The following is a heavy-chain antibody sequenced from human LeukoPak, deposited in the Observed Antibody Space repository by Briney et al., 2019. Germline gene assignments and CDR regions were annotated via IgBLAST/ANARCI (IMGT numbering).Heavy chain of an antibody. CDR3: ARGWLAETTVVTPYNY. V-gene: IGHV1-69*13. CDR1: GYTFTSYY. Sequence: ASVKVSCKASGYTFTSYYMHWVRQAPGQGLEWMGGIIPIFNTANYAQKFQGRVTITADESTSTAYMELSSLRSEDTAVYYCARGWLAETTVVTPYNYWGQGTLVTVSS. CDR2: IIPIFNTA. D-gene: IGHD4-23*01. J-gene: IGHJ4*02.